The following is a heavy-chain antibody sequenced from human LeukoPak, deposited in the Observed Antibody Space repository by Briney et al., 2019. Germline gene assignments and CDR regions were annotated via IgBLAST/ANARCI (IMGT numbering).Heavy chain of an antibody. CDR2: INHSGST. Sequence: SETLSLTCTVSGGSISSYYWSWIRQPPGKGLEWIGEINHSGSTNYNPSLKSRVTISVDTSKNQFSLKLSSVTAADTAVYYCARVRYYDSSGYFPRWGQGTLVTVSS. V-gene: IGHV4-34*01. CDR3: ARVRYYDSSGYFPR. D-gene: IGHD3-22*01. CDR1: GGSISSYY. J-gene: IGHJ4*02.